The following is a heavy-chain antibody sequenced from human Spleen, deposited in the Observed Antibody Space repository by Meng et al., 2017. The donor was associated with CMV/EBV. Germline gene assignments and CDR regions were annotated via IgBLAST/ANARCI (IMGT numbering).Heavy chain of an antibody. J-gene: IGHJ6*02. D-gene: IGHD3-10*01. V-gene: IGHV3-30*02. CDR3: AKDGSSTIRANYYYYGMDV. Sequence: GESLKISCTASGFSFMTYGMNWVRQAPGKGLEWVALIRYDGSNKYYADSVKGRFTISRDTSKNTLYLQMNSLRAEDTAVYYCAKDGSSTIRANYYYYGMDVWGQGTTVTVSS. CDR1: GFSFMTYG. CDR2: IRYDGSNK.